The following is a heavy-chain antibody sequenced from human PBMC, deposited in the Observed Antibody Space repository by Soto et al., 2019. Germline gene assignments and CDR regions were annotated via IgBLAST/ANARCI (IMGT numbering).Heavy chain of an antibody. D-gene: IGHD6-13*01. J-gene: IGHJ4*02. V-gene: IGHV4-59*01. Sequence: SETLSLTCAVSGGSISSYYWSWVRQPPGQGLEWIGYIYYSGSTNYNPSLESRVTISVDTSTNQFSLKLNSVTAADTAVYHCASGGLVSAGTLDYWGQGTLVTVSS. CDR2: IYYSGST. CDR3: ASGGLVSAGTLDY. CDR1: GGSISSYY.